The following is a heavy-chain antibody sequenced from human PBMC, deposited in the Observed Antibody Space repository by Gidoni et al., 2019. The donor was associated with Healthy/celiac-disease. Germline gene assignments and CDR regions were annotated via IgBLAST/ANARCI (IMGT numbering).Heavy chain of an antibody. Sequence: QLQLQESGPGLVKPSETLSLTCTVSGGSISSSSYYWGWIRQPPGKGLEWIGSIYYSGSTYYNPSLKSRVTISVDTSKNQFSLKLSSVTAADTAVYYCARQDYGDYLYYFDYWGQGTLVTVSS. CDR2: IYYSGST. D-gene: IGHD4-17*01. V-gene: IGHV4-39*01. CDR1: GGSISSSSYY. J-gene: IGHJ4*02. CDR3: ARQDYGDYLYYFDY.